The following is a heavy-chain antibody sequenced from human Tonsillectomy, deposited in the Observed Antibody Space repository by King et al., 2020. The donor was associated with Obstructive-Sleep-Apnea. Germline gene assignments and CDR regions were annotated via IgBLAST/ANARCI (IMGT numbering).Heavy chain of an antibody. V-gene: IGHV3-30*18. CDR3: AKDLRLFQGDYGTPDD. D-gene: IGHD4-17*01. CDR2: ISYDGSNK. Sequence: VQLVESGGGVVQPGRSLRLSCAASGFTFSSYGMHWVRPAPGKGLEWVAGISYDGSNKYYADSVKGRFTISRDNSKNTLYLQMNSLRAEDTAVYNCAKDLRLFQGDYGTPDDWGQGTLVTVSS. CDR1: GFTFSSYG. J-gene: IGHJ4*02.